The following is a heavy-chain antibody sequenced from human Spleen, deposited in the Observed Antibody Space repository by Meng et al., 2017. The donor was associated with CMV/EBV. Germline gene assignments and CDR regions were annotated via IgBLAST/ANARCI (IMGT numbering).Heavy chain of an antibody. D-gene: IGHD4-11*01. CDR2: ISAYNGNT. Sequence: YTFTSYGISWVRQAPGQGLEWMGWISAYNGNTNYAQKFQGRVTITTDTSTSTAYMELRSLRSDDTAVYYCARVTQSNSPYPLYYFDYWGQGTLVTVSS. CDR3: ARVTQSNSPYPLYYFDY. V-gene: IGHV1-18*01. J-gene: IGHJ4*02. CDR1: YTFTSYG.